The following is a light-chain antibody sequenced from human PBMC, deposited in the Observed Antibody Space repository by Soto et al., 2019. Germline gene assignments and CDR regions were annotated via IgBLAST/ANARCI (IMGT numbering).Light chain of an antibody. CDR2: EPS. Sequence: DIKMTQSPSTLSASVGDRVTITCRASQSISDSLAWYQQKPGKAPKLLIYEPSSLKSGVPSMFSGSTSGKEYTLTISSLQPDDFGTYYCQQYNGYWTFGQGTKVEIK. CDR3: QQYNGYWT. V-gene: IGKV1-5*03. CDR1: QSISDS. J-gene: IGKJ1*01.